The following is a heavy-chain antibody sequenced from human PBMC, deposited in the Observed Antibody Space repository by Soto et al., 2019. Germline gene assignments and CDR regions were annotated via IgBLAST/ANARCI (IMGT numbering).Heavy chain of an antibody. CDR3: AKGHYYVSYALDV. J-gene: IGHJ6*02. Sequence: QVQLVQSGAEVREPGASVTVSCQTSGYTFTSYSMTWVRQAPGQGLEWMGWISVYNGNTDYAQKFQGRVTMTADTSTSTAYMELASLRSDDTAVYYCAKGHYYVSYALDVCSQGTTVSISS. CDR1: GYTFTSYS. CDR2: ISVYNGNT. D-gene: IGHD3-10*02. V-gene: IGHV1-18*01.